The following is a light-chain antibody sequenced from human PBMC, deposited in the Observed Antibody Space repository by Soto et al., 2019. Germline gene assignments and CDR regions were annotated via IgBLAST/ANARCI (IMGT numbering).Light chain of an antibody. CDR2: DAS. CDR3: QHYTSYSEA. V-gene: IGKV1-33*01. J-gene: IGKJ1*01. CDR1: QDIDQF. Sequence: VDASVHSPCQASQDIDQFLNWFQQKPGKAPKLLIYDASNLETGVPSRFSGSGSGTEFTLTISSLQPDDFATYYCQHYTSYSEAFGHGTKVDI.